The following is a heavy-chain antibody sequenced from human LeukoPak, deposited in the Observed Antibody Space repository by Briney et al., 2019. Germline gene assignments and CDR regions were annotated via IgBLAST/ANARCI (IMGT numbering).Heavy chain of an antibody. D-gene: IGHD2-15*01. CDR3: ARDQGGGTTYYYYYMDV. J-gene: IGHJ6*03. CDR1: GFTFSSYS. Sequence: GGSLRLSCAASGFTFSSYSMNWVRQAPGKGLEWVSSISSSSSYIYYADSVKGRFTISRDNAKNSLYLQMNSLRAEDTAVYYCARDQGGGTTYYYYYMDVWGKGTTVTVSS. V-gene: IGHV3-21*01. CDR2: ISSSSSYI.